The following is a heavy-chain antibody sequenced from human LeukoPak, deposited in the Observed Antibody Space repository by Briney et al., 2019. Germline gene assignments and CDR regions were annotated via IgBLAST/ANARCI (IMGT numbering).Heavy chain of an antibody. V-gene: IGHV4-31*03. D-gene: IGHD2-8*01. CDR2: IYYSGST. CDR1: GGSISSGGYY. Sequence: SQTLSLTCTVSGGSISSGGYYWSWIRQHPGKGLGWIGYIYYSGSTYYNPSLKSRVTISVDTSKNQFSLKLSSVTAADTAVYYCARGYCTNGVCYYFDYWGQGTLVTVSS. CDR3: ARGYCTNGVCYYFDY. J-gene: IGHJ4*02.